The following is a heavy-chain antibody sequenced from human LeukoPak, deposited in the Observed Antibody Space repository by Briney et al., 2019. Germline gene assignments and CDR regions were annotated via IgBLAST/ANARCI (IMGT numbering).Heavy chain of an antibody. Sequence: SETLSLTCTVSGYSISSGYYWGWIRQPPGKGLEWIGSIYYSGSTYYNPSLKSRITISVDTSKNQFSLKLSSVTAADTAVYYCARELHISSSSYYFDYWGQGTLVTVSS. D-gene: IGHD6-6*01. CDR2: IYYSGST. V-gene: IGHV4-38-2*02. CDR3: ARELHISSSSYYFDY. J-gene: IGHJ4*02. CDR1: GYSISSGYY.